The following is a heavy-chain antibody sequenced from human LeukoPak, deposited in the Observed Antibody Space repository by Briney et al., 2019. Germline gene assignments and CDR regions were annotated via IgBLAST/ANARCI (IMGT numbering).Heavy chain of an antibody. CDR1: GFTVSSNY. Sequence: GGSLRLSCAASGFTVSSNYMSWVRQAPGKGLEWVSVIYSGGSTYYADSVKGRFTISRDNSKNTLYLQMNSLRAEDTAVYYCAKWGVYSSSSHFDYWGQGTLVTVSS. CDR2: IYSGGST. V-gene: IGHV3-53*01. D-gene: IGHD6-6*01. CDR3: AKWGVYSSSSHFDY. J-gene: IGHJ4*02.